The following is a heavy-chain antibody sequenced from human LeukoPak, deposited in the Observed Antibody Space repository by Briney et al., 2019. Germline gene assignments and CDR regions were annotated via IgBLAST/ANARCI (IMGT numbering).Heavy chain of an antibody. CDR1: GGSISSTNW. D-gene: IGHD6-13*01. Sequence: SGTLSLTCAVSGGSISSTNWWSWVRQPPGKGLEWIGEIYHSGSTNYNPSLKSRVTISVDKSKNQFSLILSSVTAADTAVYYCARRAAVGTRGMDVWGQGTTVTVSS. V-gene: IGHV4-4*02. CDR2: IYHSGST. CDR3: ARRAAVGTRGMDV. J-gene: IGHJ6*02.